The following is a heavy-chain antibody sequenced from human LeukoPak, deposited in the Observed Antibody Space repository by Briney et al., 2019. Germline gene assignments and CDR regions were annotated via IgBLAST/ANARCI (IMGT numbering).Heavy chain of an antibody. D-gene: IGHD6-6*01. CDR3: ASREYSSQRYYYYYMDV. Sequence: ASVKVSCKASGGTFSSYAISWVRQAPGQGLEWMGGIIPIFGTANYAQKFQGRVTITADESTSTAYMELSSLRSEDTAVYYCASREYSSQRYYYYYMDVWGKGTTVTVSS. J-gene: IGHJ6*03. CDR1: GGTFSSYA. CDR2: IIPIFGTA. V-gene: IGHV1-69*13.